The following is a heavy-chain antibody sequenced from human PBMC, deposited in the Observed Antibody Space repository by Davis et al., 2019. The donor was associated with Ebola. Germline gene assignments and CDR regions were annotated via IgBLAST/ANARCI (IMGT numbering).Heavy chain of an antibody. CDR3: AKDLRYSSSSLYYHCGMDV. CDR2: ISFDGSIE. CDR1: GFSFENYG. J-gene: IGHJ6*02. D-gene: IGHD2-15*01. Sequence: GESLKISCEASGFSFENYGMHWVRQTPGKGLEWVAVISFDGSIEYYADSVQGRFTISRDNSKNMLFLQLDRLRPDDTAVYYCAKDLRYSSSSLYYHCGMDVWGQGTTVTVSS. V-gene: IGHV3-30*18.